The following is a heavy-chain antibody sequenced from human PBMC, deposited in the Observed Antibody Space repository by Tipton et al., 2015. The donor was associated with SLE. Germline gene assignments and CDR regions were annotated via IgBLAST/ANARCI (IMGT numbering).Heavy chain of an antibody. CDR2: TNGDGSST. D-gene: IGHD1-26*01. J-gene: IGHJ4*02. CDR3: ARNSGFDY. CDR1: GFTFSSYW. Sequence: SLRLSCAASGFTFSSYWMHWVRQVPGKGLVWVSRTNGDGSSTYYADSVKGRFTISRDNAKNSLYLQMNSLRVEDTAVYYCARNSGFDYWGQGTLVTVSS. V-gene: IGHV3-74*01.